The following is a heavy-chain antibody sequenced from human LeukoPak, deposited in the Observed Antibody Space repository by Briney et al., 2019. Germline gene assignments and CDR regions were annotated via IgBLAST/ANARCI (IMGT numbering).Heavy chain of an antibody. CDR3: AKSGSGAYSDY. Sequence: GGSLGLSCVASGFTFSNYGMNWVRQAPGEALEWVASISGSGNYMYYTDSMRGRFTISRDNAKNSLFLQMNSLRAEDTAVYYCAKSGSGAYSDYWGQGTLVTVSS. J-gene: IGHJ4*02. V-gene: IGHV3-21*01. D-gene: IGHD3-16*01. CDR1: GFTFSNYG. CDR2: ISGSGNYM.